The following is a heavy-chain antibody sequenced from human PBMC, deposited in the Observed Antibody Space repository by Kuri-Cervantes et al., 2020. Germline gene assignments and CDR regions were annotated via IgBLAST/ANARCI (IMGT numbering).Heavy chain of an antibody. CDR1: GGSISSYY. D-gene: IGHD3-22*01. CDR3: ARQDDSSGYFDWFDS. Sequence: SETLSLTCTVSGGSISSYYWSWIRQPPGKGLEWIGSIYHSGSTYYNPSLKSRVTISVDTSKNQFSLKLRSVPAADTAVYYCARQDDSSGYFDWFDSWGQGTLVTVSS. J-gene: IGHJ5*01. V-gene: IGHV4-59*04. CDR2: IYHSGST.